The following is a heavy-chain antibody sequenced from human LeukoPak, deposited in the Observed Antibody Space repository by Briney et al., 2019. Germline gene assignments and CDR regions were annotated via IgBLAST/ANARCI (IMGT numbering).Heavy chain of an antibody. Sequence: PGGSLRLSCAASGFTFSSYGMHWVRQAPGKGLEWVAVISYDGSNKYYADSVKGRFTISRDNSKNTLYLQMNSLRAEDTAVYYCANFSPDMDVWGKGTTVTISS. CDR2: ISYDGSNK. CDR3: ANFSPDMDV. V-gene: IGHV3-30*18. CDR1: GFTFSSYG. J-gene: IGHJ6*03.